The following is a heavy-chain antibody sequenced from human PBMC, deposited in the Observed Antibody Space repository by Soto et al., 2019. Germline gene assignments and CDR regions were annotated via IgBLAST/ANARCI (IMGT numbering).Heavy chain of an antibody. CDR2: TRNKANSYTT. CDR3: ARARGGYYFDY. J-gene: IGHJ4*02. V-gene: IGHV3-72*01. Sequence: PGGSLRLSCAASGFTFSDHYMDWVRQAPGKGVEWVGRTRNKANSYTTEYAASVKGRFTISRDDSKNSLYLQMNSLKTEDTAVYYCARARGGYYFDYWGQGNLVTVSS. CDR1: GFTFSDHY.